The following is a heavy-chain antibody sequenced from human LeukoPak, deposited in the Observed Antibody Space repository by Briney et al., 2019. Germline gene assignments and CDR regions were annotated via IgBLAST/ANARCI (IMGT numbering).Heavy chain of an antibody. Sequence: SETLSLTCTVSGGSISSYYWSWIRQPAGKGLGWIGRIYTSGSTNYNPSLKSRVTMSVDTSKNQFSLKLSSVTAADTAVYYCAREKPSGAFDIWGQGTMVTVSS. CDR2: IYTSGST. D-gene: IGHD1-1*01. CDR1: GGSISSYY. V-gene: IGHV4-4*07. CDR3: AREKPSGAFDI. J-gene: IGHJ3*02.